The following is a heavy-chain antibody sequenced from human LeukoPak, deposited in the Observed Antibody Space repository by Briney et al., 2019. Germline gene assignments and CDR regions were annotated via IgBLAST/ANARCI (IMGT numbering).Heavy chain of an antibody. CDR3: ARGDVVVPAAIIYYYYGMDV. D-gene: IGHD2-2*02. Sequence: VASVKVPCKASGYTFTGYYMHWVRQAPGQGLEWMGWINPNSGGTNYAQKFQGRVTMTRDTSISTAYMELSRLRSDDTAVYYCARGDVVVPAAIIYYYYGMDVWGQGTTVTVSS. V-gene: IGHV1-2*02. J-gene: IGHJ6*02. CDR1: GYTFTGYY. CDR2: INPNSGGT.